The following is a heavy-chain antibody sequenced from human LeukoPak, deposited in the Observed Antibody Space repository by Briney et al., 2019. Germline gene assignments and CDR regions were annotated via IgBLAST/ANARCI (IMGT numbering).Heavy chain of an antibody. CDR2: IYYSGST. J-gene: IGHJ3*02. D-gene: IGHD6-19*01. CDR3: ARIPTNAVPSAHNGFDI. Sequence: PSETLSLTCTVSGGSIGSTNYYWGWIRQPPGKGLERIANIYYSGSTYYSPSLKSRVTISVDTSKNQFSLRLNSVTAADTSIYYCARIPTNAVPSAHNGFDIWGQGTMLTVSS. CDR1: GGSIGSTNYY. V-gene: IGHV4-39*01.